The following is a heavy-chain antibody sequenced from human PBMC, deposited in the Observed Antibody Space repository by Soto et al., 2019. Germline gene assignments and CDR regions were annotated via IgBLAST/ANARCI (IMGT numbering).Heavy chain of an antibody. CDR2: INHSGST. CDR3: ATGLLFLPGWFAP. J-gene: IGHJ5*02. D-gene: IGHD2-21*02. V-gene: IGHV4-34*01. CDR1: GGSFSGYY. Sequence: QVQLQQWGAGLLKPSETLSLTCAVYGGSFSGYYWSWIRQPPGKGLEWIGEINHSGSTNYNPSLKSRGXXSXAXXKNQCSLKLSSVTVAGTAVYYCATGLLFLPGWFAPWGQGTLVTVSS.